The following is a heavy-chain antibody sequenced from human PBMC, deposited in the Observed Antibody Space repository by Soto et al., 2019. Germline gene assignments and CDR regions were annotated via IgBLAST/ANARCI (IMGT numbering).Heavy chain of an antibody. CDR3: ATPTTVAAKGITFDM. Sequence: QVKLVESGGGVVQPGRSLRLSCAASGLNFSNYGIHWVRQAPGKGLEWVAVIWFDGSNKYCGDSVKGRFTVSRDNSKNTVYLQMNSLRAEDTAVYYCATPTTVAAKGITFDMWGQGTMVTVS. CDR2: IWFDGSNK. D-gene: IGHD6-19*01. V-gene: IGHV3-33*01. J-gene: IGHJ3*02. CDR1: GLNFSNYG.